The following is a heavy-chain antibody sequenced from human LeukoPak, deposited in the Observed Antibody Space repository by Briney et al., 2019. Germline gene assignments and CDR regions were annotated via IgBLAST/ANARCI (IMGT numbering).Heavy chain of an antibody. J-gene: IGHJ3*02. CDR1: GGSISSSSYY. CDR3: ARRPSRYCSSTSCYVAAFDI. CDR2: IYYSGST. V-gene: IGHV4-39*07. Sequence: PSETLSLTRTVSGGSISSSSYYWGWIRQPPGKGLEWIGSIYYSGSTNYNPSLKSRVTISVDTSKNQFSLKLSSVTAADTAVYYCARRPSRYCSSTSCYVAAFDIWGQGTMVTVSS. D-gene: IGHD2-2*01.